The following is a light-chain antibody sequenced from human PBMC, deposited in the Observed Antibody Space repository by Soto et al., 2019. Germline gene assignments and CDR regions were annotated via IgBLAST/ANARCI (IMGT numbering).Light chain of an antibody. V-gene: IGKV1-39*01. Sequence: DIQMTQSPSSLSASVGDRVTITCRASQSISSYLNWYQQKPGKAPNLLIYAASSLQSGVPSRFSGSGSGTDFTLTIRSLQPEDFATYYCQQSYSNPRTFGRGTKVETK. CDR2: AAS. CDR3: QQSYSNPRT. CDR1: QSISSY. J-gene: IGKJ1*01.